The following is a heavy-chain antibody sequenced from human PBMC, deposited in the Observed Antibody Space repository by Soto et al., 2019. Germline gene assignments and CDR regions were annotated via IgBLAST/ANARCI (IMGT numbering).Heavy chain of an antibody. CDR2: TYYRSKWYN. CDR1: GDSVSSNSAA. CDR3: ARDRGYSRRKSEYYYGMDV. Sequence: SQTLSLTCAISGDSVSSNSAAWNWIRQSPSRGLEWLGRTYYRSKWYNDYAVSVKSRITINPDTSKNQFSLQLNSVTPEDTAVYYCARDRGYSRRKSEYYYGMDVWGQGTTVTVSS. J-gene: IGHJ6*02. V-gene: IGHV6-1*01. D-gene: IGHD6-13*01.